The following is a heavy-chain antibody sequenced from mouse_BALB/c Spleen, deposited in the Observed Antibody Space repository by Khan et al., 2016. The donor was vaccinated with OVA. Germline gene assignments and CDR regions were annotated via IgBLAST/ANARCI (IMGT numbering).Heavy chain of an antibody. D-gene: IGHD1-1*01. CDR1: GDSITSGF. CDR3: ARSYGSWAMDY. Sequence: MQLEESGPSLVKPSQTLSLTCSVTGDSITSGFWNWIRQFPGNKFEYMGYVTYSGNTYYNPSLKSRISITRDTSKSQYYLQLNSVTTEDTATYFCARSYGSWAMDYWGQGTSVTVSS. J-gene: IGHJ4*01. CDR2: VTYSGNT. V-gene: IGHV3-8*02.